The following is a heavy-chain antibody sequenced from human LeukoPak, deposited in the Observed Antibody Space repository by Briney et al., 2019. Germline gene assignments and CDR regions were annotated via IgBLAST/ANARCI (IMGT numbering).Heavy chain of an antibody. CDR1: GFTFSSYA. V-gene: IGHV3-23*01. CDR3: ARGLGYYDSSGYRYYFDY. J-gene: IGHJ4*02. CDR2: ITCGGDTT. D-gene: IGHD3-22*01. Sequence: PGGSLRLSCAASGFTFSSYAMSWVRQAPGKGLEWVSSITCGGDTTHYAASVQGRFTISRDNSKNTLYLQMNSLRAEDTAVYYCARGLGYYDSSGYRYYFDYWGQGTLVTVSS.